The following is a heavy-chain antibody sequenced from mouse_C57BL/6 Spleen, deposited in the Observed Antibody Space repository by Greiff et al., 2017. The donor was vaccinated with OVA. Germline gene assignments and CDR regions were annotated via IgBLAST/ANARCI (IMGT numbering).Heavy chain of an antibody. J-gene: IGHJ4*01. CDR3: ARENGSYYAMDY. CDR2: IYPGSGNT. CDR1: GYTFTDYY. V-gene: IGHV1-76*01. Sequence: QVHVKQSGAELVRPGASVKLSCKASGYTFTDYYINWVKQRPGQGLEWIARIYPGSGNTYYNEKFKGKATLTAEKSSSTAYMQLSSLTSEDSAVYFCARENGSYYAMDYWGQGTSVTVSS.